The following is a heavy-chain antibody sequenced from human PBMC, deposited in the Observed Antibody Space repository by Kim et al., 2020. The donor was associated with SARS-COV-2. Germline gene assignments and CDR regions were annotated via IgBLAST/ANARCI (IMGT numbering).Heavy chain of an antibody. V-gene: IGHV3-30*18. CDR2: ISYDGSNK. Sequence: GGSLRLSCAASGFTFNSYDMHWVRQAPGKGLEWVAVISYDGSNKYYADSVKGRFTISRDNSKNMLYPQMNSLRAEDTAVYFCAKPASAARRLYGMDVWGQGTTVTVSS. CDR3: AKPASAARRLYGMDV. D-gene: IGHD6-6*01. CDR1: GFTFNSYD. J-gene: IGHJ6*02.